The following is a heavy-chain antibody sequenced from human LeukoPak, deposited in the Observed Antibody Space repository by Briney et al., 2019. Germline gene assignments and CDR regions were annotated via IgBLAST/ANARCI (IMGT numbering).Heavy chain of an antibody. V-gene: IGHV1-18*01. J-gene: IGHJ4*02. CDR3: ARDVVVVAASEGGVF. D-gene: IGHD2-15*01. CDR1: GYSFTSYG. Sequence: GASVKVSCKASGYSFTSYGIIWVRQAPGQGLEWMGWISAYNGNTNYAQNLQGRVTMTTDTSTSTAYMELRSLRSDDTAVYYCARDVVVVAASEGGVFWGQGTLVTVSS. CDR2: ISAYNGNT.